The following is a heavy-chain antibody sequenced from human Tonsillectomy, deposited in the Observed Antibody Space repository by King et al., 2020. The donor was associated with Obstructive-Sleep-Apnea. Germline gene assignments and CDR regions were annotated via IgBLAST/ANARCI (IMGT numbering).Heavy chain of an antibody. CDR3: TSPGGDASYYYGMDV. Sequence: VQLVESGGGLVQPGGSLKLSCAASGFIISGSAMHWVRQASGKGLEWIGRIRSKDNNYATAYAASVTGRFTVSRDDSKNTAYLQMNSLKTEVTAVYYCTSPGGDASYYYGMDVWGQGATVTVSS. CDR2: IRSKDNNYAT. D-gene: IGHD2-21*02. J-gene: IGHJ6*02. V-gene: IGHV3-73*02. CDR1: GFIISGSA.